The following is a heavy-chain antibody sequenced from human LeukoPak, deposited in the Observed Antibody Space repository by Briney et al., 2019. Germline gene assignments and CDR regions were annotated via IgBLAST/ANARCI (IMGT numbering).Heavy chain of an antibody. V-gene: IGHV1-18*01. CDR2: ISAFNGNT. J-gene: IGHJ4*02. CDR1: GYTFTSYG. CDR3: ARGVSYYYDSSGYYQDY. Sequence: ASAQISSKASGYTFTSYGISGVRHTPGQRLLWMGWISAFNGNTNNAQTLQGRVTTTTDTSTSTAYMELRSLRSDDTAVYYCARGVSYYYDSSGYYQDYWGEGALVTVSS. D-gene: IGHD3-22*01.